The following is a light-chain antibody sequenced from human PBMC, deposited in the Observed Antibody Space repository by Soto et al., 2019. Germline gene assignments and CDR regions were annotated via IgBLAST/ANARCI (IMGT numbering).Light chain of an antibody. CDR1: QSVNSY. J-gene: IGKJ1*01. CDR2: DAS. Sequence: EIVLTQSPATLSLSPGERAALSCRASQSVNSYLAWYQQKPGQAPRLLIYDASSRATGIPARFSGSGSGTDFTLTISSLEPEDFAVYYCQQRSNWPPWTFGHGTKVEIK. V-gene: IGKV3-11*01. CDR3: QQRSNWPPWT.